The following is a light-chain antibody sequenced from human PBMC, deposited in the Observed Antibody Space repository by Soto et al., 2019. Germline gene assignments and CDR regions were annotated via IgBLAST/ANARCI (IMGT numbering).Light chain of an antibody. CDR1: QDIRNY. Sequence: AIQVTQSPTSLSASVGDRVTITCRSSQDIRNYLGWYQQKPGKAPHLLIYDASNLGSGVPSRFSGSGSGTEFTLTISSLQPDDFATYYCQQYNSYRSFGQGTKVDIK. CDR2: DAS. CDR3: QQYNSYRS. V-gene: IGKV1-13*02. J-gene: IGKJ1*01.